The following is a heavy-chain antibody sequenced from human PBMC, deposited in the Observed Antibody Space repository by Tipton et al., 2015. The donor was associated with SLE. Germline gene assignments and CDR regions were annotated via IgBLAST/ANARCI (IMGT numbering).Heavy chain of an antibody. CDR3: AREPEWLPRGYAFDI. CDR1: GFTFSDYY. CDR2: IYRGGST. V-gene: IGHV3-53*01. J-gene: IGHJ3*02. D-gene: IGHD6-19*01. Sequence: GSLRLSCAASGFTFSDYYMSWVRQAPGKGLEWVSVIYRGGSTYYADSVKGRLTISRDNSKNTLYLQMNSLRAEDTAVYYCAREPEWLPRGYAFDIWGQGTMVTVSS.